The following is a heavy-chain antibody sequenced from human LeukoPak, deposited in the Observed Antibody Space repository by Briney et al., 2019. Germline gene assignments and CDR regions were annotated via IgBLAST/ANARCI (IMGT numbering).Heavy chain of an antibody. CDR2: IIPIFGTA. CDR1: GYTFTSYY. Sequence: SVKVSCKASGYTFTSYYMHWVRQAPGQGLEWMGGIIPIFGTANYAQKFQGRVTITTDESTSTAYMELSSLRSEDTAVYYCARSQLDYYYMDVWGKGTTVTVSS. CDR3: ARSQLDYYYMDV. V-gene: IGHV1-69*05. J-gene: IGHJ6*03. D-gene: IGHD2-2*01.